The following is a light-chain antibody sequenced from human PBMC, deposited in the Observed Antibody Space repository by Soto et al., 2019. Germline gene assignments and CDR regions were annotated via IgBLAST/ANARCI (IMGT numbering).Light chain of an antibody. J-gene: IGLJ1*01. Sequence: QSALTQPASVSDSPGQSSTISCTGTSSDVGGSNFVSWYQQHPGKPPNLIIYDVANRPSGVSNRFSGSKSGSTASLIISRLQTEDEADYYCVSYTSSTTYVFGTGTKVTVL. V-gene: IGLV2-14*03. CDR1: SSDVGGSNF. CDR2: DVA. CDR3: VSYTSSTTYV.